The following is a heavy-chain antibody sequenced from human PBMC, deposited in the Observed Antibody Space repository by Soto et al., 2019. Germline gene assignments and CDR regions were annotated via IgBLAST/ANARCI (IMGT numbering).Heavy chain of an antibody. D-gene: IGHD1-26*01. CDR1: GFSLSTSGVG. Sequence: SGPRLVNPTQTLTLTCTFSGFSLSTSGVGVGWIRQPPGKALEWLALIYWNGDKRYSPSLKSRLTITKDTSKNQMVLTMTNMDPVDTATYYCAHRHSGSHVLDYYFDYCGQGTLVIFAS. CDR2: IYWNGDK. J-gene: IGHJ4*02. CDR3: AHRHSGSHVLDYYFDY. V-gene: IGHV2-5*01.